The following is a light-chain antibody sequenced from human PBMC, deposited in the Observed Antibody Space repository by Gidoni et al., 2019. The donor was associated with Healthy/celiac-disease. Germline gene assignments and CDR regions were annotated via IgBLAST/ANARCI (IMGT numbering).Light chain of an antibody. CDR3: QQCNSYSYT. CDR2: KAS. CDR1: QSISSW. V-gene: IGKV1-5*03. Sequence: DIHMSQSPSPRSPSLGDRVTITGRASQSISSWLAWYQQKPGKAPKLLIYKASSLESGVPSRFSGSGSGTECTLTISSLQPDDFATEYCQQCNSYSYTFXQXTKVEIK. J-gene: IGKJ2*01.